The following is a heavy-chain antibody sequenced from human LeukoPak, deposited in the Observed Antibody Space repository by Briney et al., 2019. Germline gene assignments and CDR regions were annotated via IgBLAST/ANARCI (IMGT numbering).Heavy chain of an antibody. CDR3: ARAVLGGSYDY. CDR2: IYYSGST. CDR1: GGSFSGYY. D-gene: IGHD2-15*01. Sequence: PSETLSLTCAVYGGSFSGYYWSWIRQPPGKGLEWIGYIYYSGSTNYNPSLKSRVTISVDTSKNQFSLKLSSVTAADTAVYYCARAVLGGSYDYWGQGTLVTVSS. J-gene: IGHJ4*02. V-gene: IGHV4-59*01.